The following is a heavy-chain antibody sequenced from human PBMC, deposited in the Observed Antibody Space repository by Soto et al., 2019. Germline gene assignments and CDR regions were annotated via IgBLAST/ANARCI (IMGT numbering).Heavy chain of an antibody. V-gene: IGHV3-30*18. Sequence: GSLRVSCAASGFTFSSYGMHWVRQAPGKGLEWVAVISYDGSNKYYADSVKGRFTISRDNSKNTLYLQMNSLRAEDTAVYYCAKDPNIVVPAAIWPYVDYWGQGTLVTVSS. CDR2: ISYDGSNK. J-gene: IGHJ4*02. D-gene: IGHD2-2*02. CDR1: GFTFSSYG. CDR3: AKDPNIVVPAAIWPYVDY.